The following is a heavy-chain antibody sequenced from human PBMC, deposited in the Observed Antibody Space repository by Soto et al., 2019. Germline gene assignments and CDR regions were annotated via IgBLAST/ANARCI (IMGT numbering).Heavy chain of an antibody. CDR2: ISGYNGNT. Sequence: QVQLVQSGPEVKKPGASVKVSCKASGYTFTSFGITWVRQAPGQGLEWVGWISGYNGNTNYAQKLQDRVTMTTDTSTRTAYKELTSLRSDDTAVYYCARGPKVDPPIPRDYWGQGTLVTVSS. CDR3: ARGPKVDPPIPRDY. D-gene: IGHD2-21*01. CDR1: GYTFTSFG. J-gene: IGHJ4*02. V-gene: IGHV1-18*01.